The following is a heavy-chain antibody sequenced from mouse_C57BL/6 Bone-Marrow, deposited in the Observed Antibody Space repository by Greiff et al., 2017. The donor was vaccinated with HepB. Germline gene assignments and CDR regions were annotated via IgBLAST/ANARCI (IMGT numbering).Heavy chain of an antibody. D-gene: IGHD1-1*01. Sequence: QVHVKQSGAELVRPGASVKLSCKASGYTFTDYYINWVKQRPGQGLEWIARIYPGSGNTYYNEKFKGKATLTAEKSSSTAYMQLSSLTSEDSAVYFCARERLYYGSSSYAMDYWGQGTSVTVSS. V-gene: IGHV1-76*01. J-gene: IGHJ4*01. CDR1: GYTFTDYY. CDR2: IYPGSGNT. CDR3: ARERLYYGSSSYAMDY.